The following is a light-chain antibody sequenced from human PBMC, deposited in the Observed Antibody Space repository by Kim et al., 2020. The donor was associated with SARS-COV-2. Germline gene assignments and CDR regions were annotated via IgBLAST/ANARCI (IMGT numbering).Light chain of an antibody. CDR3: ATWDDGLNGPV. J-gene: IGLJ2*01. Sequence: GQRVTVSCSGTGANIGVNTVNWYQQFPGTAPRLLIYSNHRRPSGVPDRFSGSKSGTSASLAISGLQSEDEAHYYCATWDDGLNGPVFGGGTQLTVL. V-gene: IGLV1-44*01. CDR2: SNH. CDR1: GANIGVNT.